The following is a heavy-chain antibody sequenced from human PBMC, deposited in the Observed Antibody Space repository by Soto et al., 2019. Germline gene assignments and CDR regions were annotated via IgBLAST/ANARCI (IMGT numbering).Heavy chain of an antibody. Sequence: ASVNVSCKASGYDFIGHGISWVRQARGQGLEWMGWINSYNGDTKYARKYQDRITLTKDKSTRTVYMELTSLRSDDTAVYYCARDQWLKVPAVVGDKFDSWGQGTLVTVSS. J-gene: IGHJ5*01. CDR3: ARDQWLKVPAVVGDKFDS. CDR1: GYDFIGHG. V-gene: IGHV1-18*04. D-gene: IGHD6-19*01. CDR2: INSYNGDT.